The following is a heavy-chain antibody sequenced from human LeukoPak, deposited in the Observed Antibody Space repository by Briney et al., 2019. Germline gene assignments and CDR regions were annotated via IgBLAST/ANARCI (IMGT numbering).Heavy chain of an antibody. D-gene: IGHD3-16*01. CDR2: IYYSGTT. Sequence: PSETLSLTCSVSGVSMTSSADYWGWIRQPPGKGLEWIASIYYSGTTYYNPSLKSRVTIFVDTSKNQFSLKLSSVTAADTAVYYCARWFGFRFDPWGQGTLVTVSS. J-gene: IGHJ5*02. V-gene: IGHV4-39*01. CDR3: ARWFGFRFDP. CDR1: GVSMTSSADY.